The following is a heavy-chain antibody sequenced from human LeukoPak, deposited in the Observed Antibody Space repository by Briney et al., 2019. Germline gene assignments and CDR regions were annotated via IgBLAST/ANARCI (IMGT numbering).Heavy chain of an antibody. CDR1: GGTFSSYA. CDR3: ARESLGPLYYYMDV. CDR2: IIPIFGTA. D-gene: IGHD7-27*01. V-gene: IGHV1-69*05. Sequence: ASVKVSCKASGGTFSSYAISWVRQAPGHGLEWMGRIIPIFGTANYAQKFQGRVTITTDESTSTAYMELSSLRSEDTAVYYCARESLGPLYYYMDVWGKGTTVTVSS. J-gene: IGHJ6*03.